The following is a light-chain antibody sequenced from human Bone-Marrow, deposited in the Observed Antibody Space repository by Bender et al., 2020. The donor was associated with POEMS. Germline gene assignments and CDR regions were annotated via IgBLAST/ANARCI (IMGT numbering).Light chain of an antibody. V-gene: IGLV2-23*02. CDR1: RSDVGSYNL. CDR3: CSYAGGTTDVL. CDR2: EVT. J-gene: IGLJ3*02. Sequence: QSALTQPPSASGSPGQSVTISCTGTRSDVGSYNLVSWYQQHPGKAPKLIIYEVTKRPSGISNRFSGSKSGNTASLTVSGLQAEDEADYYCCSYAGGTTDVLFGGGTKLTVL.